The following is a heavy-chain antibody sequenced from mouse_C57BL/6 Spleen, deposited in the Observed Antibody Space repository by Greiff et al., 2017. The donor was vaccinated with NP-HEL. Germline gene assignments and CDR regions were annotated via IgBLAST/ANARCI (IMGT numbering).Heavy chain of an antibody. D-gene: IGHD1-3*01. CDR2: IDPSDSYT. CDR1: GYTFTSYW. Sequence: QVHVKQPGAELVKPGASVKLSCKASGYTFTSYWMQWVKQRPGQGLEWIGEIDPSDSYTNYNQKFKGKATLTVDTSSSTAYMQLSSLTSEDSAVYYCARRGVKRGYYAMDYWGQGTSVTVSS. V-gene: IGHV1-50*01. J-gene: IGHJ4*01. CDR3: ARRGVKRGYYAMDY.